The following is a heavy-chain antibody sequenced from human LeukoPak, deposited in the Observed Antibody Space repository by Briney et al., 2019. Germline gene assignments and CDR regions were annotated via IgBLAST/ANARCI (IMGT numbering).Heavy chain of an antibody. CDR3: ARDYCGGDCFPDY. J-gene: IGHJ4*02. CDR2: INPNSGDT. V-gene: IGHV1-2*06. D-gene: IGHD2-21*02. Sequence: ASVKVSCKASGYTFTGYYVHWVRQAPGQGLEWMGRINPNSGDTNYAQKFQGRVTMTRDTSISAAYMELSRLRSDDTAVYYCARDYCGGDCFPDYWGQGTLVTVSS. CDR1: GYTFTGYY.